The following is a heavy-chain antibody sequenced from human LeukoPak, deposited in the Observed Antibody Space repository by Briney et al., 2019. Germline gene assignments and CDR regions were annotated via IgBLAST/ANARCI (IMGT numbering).Heavy chain of an antibody. Sequence: GGSLRLSCAASGFTFSSYSMNWVRQAPGKGLEWVSFISSSGGSIYYADSVKGRFTISRDNAKNSLYLQMNSLRPEDTAVYYCVRVSRGSGGYFDYWGQGTLVTVSS. V-gene: IGHV3-48*04. D-gene: IGHD3-10*01. CDR2: ISSSGGSI. CDR3: VRVSRGSGGYFDY. J-gene: IGHJ4*02. CDR1: GFTFSSYS.